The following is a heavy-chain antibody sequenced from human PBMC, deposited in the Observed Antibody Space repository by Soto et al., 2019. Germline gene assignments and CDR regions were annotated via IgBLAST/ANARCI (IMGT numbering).Heavy chain of an antibody. J-gene: IGHJ3*02. CDR2: ISAYNGNT. CDR3: ARGYIVATADAFDI. V-gene: IGHV1-18*01. D-gene: IGHD5-12*01. Sequence: AASVKVSCKASGFTFTSSGISGVRQAPGQGLEWMGWISAYNGNTNYAQKLQGRVTMTTDTSTSTAYMELRSLRSDDTAVYYCARGYIVATADAFDIWGQGTMVTVSS. CDR1: GFTFTSSG.